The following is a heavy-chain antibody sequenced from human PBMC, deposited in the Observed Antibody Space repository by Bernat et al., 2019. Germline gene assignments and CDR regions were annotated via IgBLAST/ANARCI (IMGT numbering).Heavy chain of an antibody. J-gene: IGHJ3*02. Sequence: QVQPVESGGGVVQPGSSLRLSCASSGFTFSIYGIHGVRQAPGKALEWVAVIWYDGSNKYYADSVKGRFTISRDNSKNTLYLQMNSLRDEDTAVYYCARSRLKGDAFDIWGQGTMVTVSS. CDR3: ARSRLKGDAFDI. CDR1: GFTFSIYG. V-gene: IGHV3-33*01. CDR2: IWYDGSNK.